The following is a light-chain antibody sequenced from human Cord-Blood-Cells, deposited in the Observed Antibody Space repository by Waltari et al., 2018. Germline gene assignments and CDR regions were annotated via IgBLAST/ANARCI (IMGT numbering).Light chain of an antibody. J-gene: IGKJ3*01. CDR1: PSLSSS. Sequence: ELVLTPSPATLSLSPGERPILSCRPTPSLSSSLAWYQQKPGQAPRLLIYDAANRATGIPARFSGSGSGTEFTLTISSLAPEVLAVDYCQQRSNWTPGFTFGPGTKVDIK. V-gene: IGKV3-11*01. CDR2: DAA. CDR3: QQRSNWTPGFT.